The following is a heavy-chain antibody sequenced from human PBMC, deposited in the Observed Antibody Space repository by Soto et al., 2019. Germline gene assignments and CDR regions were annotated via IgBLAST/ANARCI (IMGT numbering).Heavy chain of an antibody. Sequence: HVQLVQSGAEVKKPGASVKVSCKPSGYTFTRYVLSWVRQAPGQGLEWMGWISAYNGNTNYAQKLQGRVTLTTDTSTSTAYMELRSLRSDDTAVYYCARELHCINGVCYSNYYYGMDVWGQGTTVTVSS. CDR3: ARELHCINGVCYSNYYYGMDV. CDR2: ISAYNGNT. V-gene: IGHV1-18*01. D-gene: IGHD2-8*01. CDR1: GYTFTRYV. J-gene: IGHJ6*02.